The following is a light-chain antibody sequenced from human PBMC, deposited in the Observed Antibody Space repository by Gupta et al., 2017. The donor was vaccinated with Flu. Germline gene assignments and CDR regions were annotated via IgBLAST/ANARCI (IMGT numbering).Light chain of an antibody. CDR2: EIS. Sequence: QSALTQPASVSGSPGQSITISCTGTSTDIGSYNYVSWYQQHPGKAPQLMIYEISNRPSGVSYRFAGSKSGNTASLTISGLQAEDEADYYCSSYTRSSTDYVFGTGTKVTVL. J-gene: IGLJ1*01. V-gene: IGLV2-14*01. CDR1: STDIGSYNY. CDR3: SSYTRSSTDYV.